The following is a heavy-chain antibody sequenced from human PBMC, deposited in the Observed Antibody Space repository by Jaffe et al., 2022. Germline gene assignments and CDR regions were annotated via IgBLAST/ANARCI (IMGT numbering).Heavy chain of an antibody. J-gene: IGHJ4*02. CDR1: GFTFSNAW. V-gene: IGHV3-15*01. Sequence: EVQLVESGGGLVKPGGSLRLSCAASGFTFSNAWMSWVRQAPGKGLEWVGRIKSKTDGGTTDYAAPVKGRFTISRDDSKNTLYLQMNSLKTEDTAVYYCTTDLSNQVVVAATETDYWGQGTLVTVSS. CDR2: IKSKTDGGTT. D-gene: IGHD2-15*01. CDR3: TTDLSNQVVVAATETDY.